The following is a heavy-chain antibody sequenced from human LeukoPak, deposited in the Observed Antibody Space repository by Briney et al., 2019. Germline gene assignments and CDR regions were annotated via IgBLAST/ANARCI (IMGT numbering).Heavy chain of an antibody. J-gene: IGHJ6*03. Sequence: ASVKVSCKASGYTFTSYGISWVRQAPGQGLEWMGIINPSGGNTNYAQKFRGRVTMSRDRSTRTVCMEVSSLRSEDTAVYYCARDYPYYDFWSGYKNYYYMDVWGKGTTVTVSS. CDR3: ARDYPYYDFWSGYKNYYYMDV. CDR2: INPSGGNT. CDR1: GYTFTSYG. V-gene: IGHV1-46*01. D-gene: IGHD3-3*01.